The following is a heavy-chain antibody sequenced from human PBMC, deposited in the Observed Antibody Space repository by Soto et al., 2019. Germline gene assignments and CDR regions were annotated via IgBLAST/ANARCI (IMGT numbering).Heavy chain of an antibody. J-gene: IGHJ4*02. V-gene: IGHV1-2*02. CDR2: INPTSGGT. D-gene: IGHD4-17*01. CDR3: ARDPDYGDYWGYFFDS. CDR1: GYTFAAYY. Sequence: ASVKVSCKTSGYTFAAYYIHWIRQAPGQGLEWMGWINPTSGGTVYAQNFQDRVTMTRDTSISTAYMELRRLNSDDTAIYYCARDPDYGDYWGYFFDSWGQGTPVTVSS.